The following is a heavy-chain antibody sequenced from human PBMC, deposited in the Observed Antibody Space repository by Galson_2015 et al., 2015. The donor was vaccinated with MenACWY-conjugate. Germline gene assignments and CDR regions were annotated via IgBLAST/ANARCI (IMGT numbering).Heavy chain of an antibody. D-gene: IGHD6-13*01. V-gene: IGHV3-30*18. CDR3: AKWPENSMPAAGDFDY. Sequence: SLRLSCAASGFTFSSYGMHWVRQAPGKGLEWVAVISYDGSNKYYADSVKGRFTISRGNSKNTLYLQMNSLRAEDTAVYYCAKWPENSMPAAGDFDYWGQGTLVTVSS. CDR1: GFTFSSYG. J-gene: IGHJ4*02. CDR2: ISYDGSNK.